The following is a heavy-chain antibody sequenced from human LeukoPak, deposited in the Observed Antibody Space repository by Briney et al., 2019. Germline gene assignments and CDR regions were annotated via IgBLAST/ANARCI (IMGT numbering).Heavy chain of an antibody. D-gene: IGHD3-10*01. CDR2: ISSSGSTI. J-gene: IGHJ4*02. V-gene: IGHV3-48*03. CDR3: ARGFIGYYHVSGWSARPPRRFYYFDY. CDR1: GFTFSSYE. Sequence: PGGSLRLSCAASGFTFSSYEMNWVRQAPGKGLEWVSYISSSGSTIYYADSVKGRFTISRDNAKNSLHLQMNNLRAEDTAVYYCARGFIGYYHVSGWSARPPRRFYYFDYWGQGTPVTVSS.